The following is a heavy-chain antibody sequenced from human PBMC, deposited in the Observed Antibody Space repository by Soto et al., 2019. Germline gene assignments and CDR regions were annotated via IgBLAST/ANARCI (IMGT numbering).Heavy chain of an antibody. CDR3: ARDGGGESSGSTHYYYYGMDV. CDR1: GFTFSTYS. Sequence: EVQLVESGGGLVQPGGSLRLSCAASGFTFSTYSVNWVRQAPGKGLEWVSYISSSSSPIYYADSVKGRFTISRDNSKNSVYLQMNSLRDEDTAVYYCARDGGGESSGSTHYYYYGMDVWGLGTPVTVSS. J-gene: IGHJ6*02. V-gene: IGHV3-48*02. D-gene: IGHD3-22*01. CDR2: ISSSSSPI.